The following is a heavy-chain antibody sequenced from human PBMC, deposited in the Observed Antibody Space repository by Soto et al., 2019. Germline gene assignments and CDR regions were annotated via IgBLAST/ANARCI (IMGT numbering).Heavy chain of an antibody. Sequence: QVQLVESGGGVVQPRESLRLSCVGSGFTFASFPIHWVRQAPGRGLEWLSLVSFDGTNTYSADSVRGRVSMSRDNSRDTSYLEIQHLRSDDTGIYYCAREALRSLDLLYGVFDVWVPGTMVTVSS. J-gene: IGHJ3*01. D-gene: IGHD1-1*01. V-gene: IGHV3-30-3*01. CDR3: AREALRSLDLLYGVFDV. CDR2: VSFDGTNT. CDR1: GFTFASFP.